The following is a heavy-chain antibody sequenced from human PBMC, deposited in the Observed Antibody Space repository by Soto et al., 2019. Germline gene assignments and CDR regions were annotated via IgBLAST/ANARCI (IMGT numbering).Heavy chain of an antibody. CDR2: IRSKANSYAT. J-gene: IGHJ5*02. Sequence: PGGSLRLSCAASGFTFSGSAMHWVRQASGKGLEWVGRIRSKANSYATAYAASVKGRFTISRDDSKNTAYLQMNSLKPEDTAVYYCTTPDLVPAATYGFAPWGRGTLVTVSP. D-gene: IGHD2-2*01. V-gene: IGHV3-73*01. CDR1: GFTFSGSA. CDR3: TTPDLVPAATYGFAP.